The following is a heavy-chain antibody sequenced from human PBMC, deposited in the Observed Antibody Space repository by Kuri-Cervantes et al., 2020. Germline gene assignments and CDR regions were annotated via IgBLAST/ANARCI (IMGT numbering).Heavy chain of an antibody. J-gene: IGHJ4*02. V-gene: IGHV3-23*01. CDR2: SGSGGGT. D-gene: IGHD3-22*01. Sequence: GGSLRLSRAASGFTFSSYAMRWVRQAPGKGLEWVSTSGSGGGTSYADSVKGRFTISRDNSKNTLYLQMNSLRAEDTAVYYCAREGRGYYDSSGYYYVYDFAFDYWGQGTLVTVSS. CDR3: AREGRGYYDSSGYYYVYDFAFDY. CDR1: GFTFSSYA.